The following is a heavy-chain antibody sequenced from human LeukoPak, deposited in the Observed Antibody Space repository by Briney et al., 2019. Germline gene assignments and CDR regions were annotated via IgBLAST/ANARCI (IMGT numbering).Heavy chain of an antibody. CDR1: GFTFSCYW. D-gene: IGHD4-17*01. CDR2: IKQDGSKK. CDR3: AKGGDYGDYGLAFDY. Sequence: GGSLRLSCAASGFTFSCYWMNWVRQAPGKGLEWVANIKQDGSKKYYVDSVKGRFTISRDNAKNSLYLQMTSLRAEDTAVYYCAKGGDYGDYGLAFDYWGQGTLVTVSS. J-gene: IGHJ4*02. V-gene: IGHV3-7*03.